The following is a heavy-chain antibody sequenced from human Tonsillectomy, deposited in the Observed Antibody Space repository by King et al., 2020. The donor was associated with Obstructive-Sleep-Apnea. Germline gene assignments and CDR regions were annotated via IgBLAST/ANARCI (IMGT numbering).Heavy chain of an antibody. Sequence: VQLVESGGGLVQPGGSLRLSCAASGFTFSSYWMSWVRQAPGKGLEWVSNIKQDGSEKYYVDSVKGRFTISRENAKNSLYLQMNSLRAEDTAVYYCARDLALYDYVWGSYRSYFDYWGQGTLVTVSS. CDR2: IKQDGSEK. CDR1: GFTFSSYW. V-gene: IGHV3-7*03. CDR3: ARDLALYDYVWGSYRSYFDY. J-gene: IGHJ4*02. D-gene: IGHD3-16*02.